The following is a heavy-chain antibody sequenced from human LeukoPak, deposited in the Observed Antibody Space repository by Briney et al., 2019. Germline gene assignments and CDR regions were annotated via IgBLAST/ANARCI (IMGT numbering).Heavy chain of an antibody. V-gene: IGHV1-69*13. CDR1: GGTFISYA. CDR2: IIXIFGTA. CDR3: ARSVRAAAGPYYYYYGMDV. J-gene: IGHJ6*02. D-gene: IGHD6-13*01. Sequence: SVKVSCKAFGGTFISYAISWVRQAPGQGLEWMGGIIXIFGTANYAQKFQGRVTITADESTSTAYMELSSLRSEDTAVYYCARSVRAAAGPYYYYYGMDVWGQGTTVTVSS.